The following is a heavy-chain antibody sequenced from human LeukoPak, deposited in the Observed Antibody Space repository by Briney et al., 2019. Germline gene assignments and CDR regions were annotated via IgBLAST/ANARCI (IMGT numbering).Heavy chain of an antibody. CDR3: ARAPVQDLSFVGWFDS. CDR2: ISASGST. D-gene: IGHD1-26*01. Sequence: SETLSLTCTVSGGSMASDNWNWIRLPAGKGLEWIGRISASGSTNYSPSLFSRVTMSVDTSGNQFSLKLNSVTAADTAVYFCARAPVQDLSFVGWFDSWGQGALVIVSS. V-gene: IGHV4-4*07. CDR1: GGSMASDN. J-gene: IGHJ5*01.